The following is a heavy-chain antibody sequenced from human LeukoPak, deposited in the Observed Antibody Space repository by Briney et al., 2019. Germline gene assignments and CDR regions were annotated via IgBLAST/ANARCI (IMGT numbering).Heavy chain of an antibody. Sequence: SVKVSCKATGFTFTSSAVQWVRQARGQRLEWIGWIVVGSGNTNYAQKFQERVTITRDMSTSTAYMELSSLRSEDTAVYYCAASPDYYDSNGYSYYFDYWGQGTLVTVSS. CDR3: AASPDYYDSNGYSYYFDY. CDR2: IVVGSGNT. CDR1: GFTFTSSA. V-gene: IGHV1-58*01. J-gene: IGHJ4*02. D-gene: IGHD3-22*01.